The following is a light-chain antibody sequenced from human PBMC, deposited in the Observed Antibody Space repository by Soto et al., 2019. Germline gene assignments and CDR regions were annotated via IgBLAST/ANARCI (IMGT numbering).Light chain of an antibody. V-gene: IGKV1-17*01. Sequence: DIQMTQSPSSLSASIGDRVTITCRPSQSISTYLHWYQQKPGEAPKLLISGASSLQSGVPSRFNGSGSGTDFTLTISRLQPEDFATYYCQHLNNYPPFTFGPGTKVDLE. CDR2: GAS. J-gene: IGKJ3*01. CDR1: QSISTY. CDR3: QHLNNYPPFT.